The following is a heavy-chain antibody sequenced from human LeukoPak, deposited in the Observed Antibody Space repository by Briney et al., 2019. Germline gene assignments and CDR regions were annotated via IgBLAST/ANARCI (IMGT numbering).Heavy chain of an antibody. Sequence: SQTLSLTCTVSGGSISSGSYYWSWIRQPAGKGLEWIGRIYTSGSTNYNPSLKSRVTISVDTSKNQFSLKLSSVTAAHTAVYYCARAHGMQQLPADAFDIWGQGTMVTVSS. CDR2: IYTSGST. V-gene: IGHV4-61*02. J-gene: IGHJ3*02. D-gene: IGHD6-13*01. CDR1: GGSISSGSYY. CDR3: ARAHGMQQLPADAFDI.